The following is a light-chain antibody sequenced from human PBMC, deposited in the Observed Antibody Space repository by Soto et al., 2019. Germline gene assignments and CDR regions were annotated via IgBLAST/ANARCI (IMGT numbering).Light chain of an antibody. Sequence: EIVMTQSPATLSVSPGERATLSCRASQSVSSNLAWYQQKPGQAPRLLIYGASTRATGIPARFSGSGSGTESTLTIRCLQSEDFAVYYCQQYNNWPPFTFGPGTKVDIK. V-gene: IGKV3-15*01. CDR1: QSVSSN. CDR2: GAS. J-gene: IGKJ3*01. CDR3: QQYNNWPPFT.